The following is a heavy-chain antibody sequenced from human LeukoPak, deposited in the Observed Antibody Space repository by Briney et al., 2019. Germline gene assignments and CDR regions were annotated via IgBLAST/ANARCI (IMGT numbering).Heavy chain of an antibody. D-gene: IGHD6-13*01. Sequence: GGSLRLSCAASGFTFSRYWMHWVRQAPGKGLVWVSRINTDGRSTSYADSVKGRFTISRDNAKNTLYRQMNSLRAEDTALYYCARDSFEAGIYYGMDVWGQGTTVTVSS. CDR1: GFTFSRYW. V-gene: IGHV3-74*01. CDR2: INTDGRST. J-gene: IGHJ6*02. CDR3: ARDSFEAGIYYGMDV.